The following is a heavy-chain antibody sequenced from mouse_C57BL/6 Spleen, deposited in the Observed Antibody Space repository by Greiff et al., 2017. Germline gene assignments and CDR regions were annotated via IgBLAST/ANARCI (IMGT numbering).Heavy chain of an antibody. CDR1: GYTFTDYE. D-gene: IGHD1-1*01. V-gene: IGHV1-15*01. Sequence: VQLQQSGAELVRPGASVTLSCKASGYTFTDYEMHWVKQTPVHGLEWIGAIDPETGGTAYNQKFKGKAILTADKSSSTAYMEHRSLTSEDSDVYYCTRGEGNYYGSSSCYFGCWGHSTTLTVSS. CDR3: TRGEGNYYGSSSCYFGC. CDR2: IDPETGGT. J-gene: IGHJ2*01.